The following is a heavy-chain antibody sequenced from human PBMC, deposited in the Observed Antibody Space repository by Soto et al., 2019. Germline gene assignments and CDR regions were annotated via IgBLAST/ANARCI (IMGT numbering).Heavy chain of an antibody. V-gene: IGHV2-5*01. CDR2: IYWNDDE. CDR1: GFPLSTGGVG. D-gene: IGHD1-26*01. J-gene: IGHJ3*01. CDR3: AHIRYSGSQAVGESQLEAFDF. Sequence: QITLKESGPTLVKPTQTLTLTCTFSGFPLSTGGVGVGWFRQPQGKALEWLALIYWNDDERYRPSRKSRLTITKDTSKNQVVLTMTNIDPVDTSTYSCAHIRYSGSQAVGESQLEAFDFWGRGTMVIVSS.